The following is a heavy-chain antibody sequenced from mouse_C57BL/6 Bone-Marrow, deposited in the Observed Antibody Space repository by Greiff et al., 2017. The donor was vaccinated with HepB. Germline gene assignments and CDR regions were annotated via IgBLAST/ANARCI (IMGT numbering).Heavy chain of an antibody. Sequence: EVQLQQSGPGLVKPSQSLSLTCSVTGYSITSGYYWNWIRQFPGNKLEWMGYISYDGSNNYNPSLKNRISITRDTSKNQFFLKLNSVTTEDTATYYCARVYYGYDAPYFDYGGQGTTLTVSS. D-gene: IGHD2-2*01. CDR1: GYSITSGYY. V-gene: IGHV3-6*01. CDR3: ARVYYGYDAPYFDY. J-gene: IGHJ2*01. CDR2: ISYDGSN.